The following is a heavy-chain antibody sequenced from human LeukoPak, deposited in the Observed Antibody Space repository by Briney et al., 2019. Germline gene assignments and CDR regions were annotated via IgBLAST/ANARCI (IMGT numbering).Heavy chain of an antibody. CDR2: ISAYNGNT. D-gene: IGHD2-15*01. V-gene: IGHV1-18*04. CDR1: GYTFTGYY. J-gene: IGHJ6*03. Sequence: ASVKVSCKASGYTFTGYYMHWVRQAPGQGLEWMGWISAYNGNTNYAQKLQGRVTMTTDTSTSTAYMELRSLRSDDTAVYYCARDGGYCSGGSCYYYMDVWGKGTTVTVSS. CDR3: ARDGGYCSGGSCYYYMDV.